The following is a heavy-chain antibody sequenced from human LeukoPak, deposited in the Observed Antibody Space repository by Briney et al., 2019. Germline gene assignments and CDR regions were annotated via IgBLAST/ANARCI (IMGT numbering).Heavy chain of an antibody. CDR3: ARGGVTNWLDS. CDR2: ISTYSGNT. Sequence: ASVKVSCKASGYIFTNYGITWVRQAPGQGLEWMGWISTYSGNTKYARNLQGRVTMTTHTSTTTADMELRSLRSDDTAVYYCARGGVTNWLDSWGQGTLVTVSS. V-gene: IGHV1-18*01. D-gene: IGHD3-10*01. CDR1: GYIFTNYG. J-gene: IGHJ5*01.